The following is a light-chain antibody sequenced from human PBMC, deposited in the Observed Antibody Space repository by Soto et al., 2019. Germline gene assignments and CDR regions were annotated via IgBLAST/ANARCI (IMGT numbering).Light chain of an antibody. CDR2: GNN. CDR1: SSNIGAGYD. Sequence: SVLPQPPSVSGAPGQMVTISCTGSSSNIGAGYDVHWYQQLPGTAPKLLIYGNNNRPSGVPDRFSGSKSGTSASLAVTGLQAEDEADYYCQSYATGLSVLYVFGTGTKVTVL. J-gene: IGLJ1*01. V-gene: IGLV1-40*01. CDR3: QSYATGLSVLYV.